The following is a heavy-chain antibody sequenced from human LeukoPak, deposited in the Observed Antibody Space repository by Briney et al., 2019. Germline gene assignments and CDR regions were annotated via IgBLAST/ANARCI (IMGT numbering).Heavy chain of an antibody. D-gene: IGHD3-22*01. CDR3: TREVYDSSGYYHFDY. V-gene: IGHV3-49*04. Sequence: PGGSLRLSCTASGFTFGDYAMSWVRQAPGKGLEWVGFIRSKAYGGTTEYAASVKGRFTLSRDDSKSIAYLQMNSLKTEDTAVYYCTREVYDSSGYYHFDYWGQGTLVTVSS. J-gene: IGHJ4*02. CDR1: GFTFGDYA. CDR2: IRSKAYGGTT.